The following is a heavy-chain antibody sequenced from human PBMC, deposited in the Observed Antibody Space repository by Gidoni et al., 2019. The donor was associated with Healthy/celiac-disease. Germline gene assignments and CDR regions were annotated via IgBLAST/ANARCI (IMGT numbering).Heavy chain of an antibody. D-gene: IGHD3-9*01. CDR1: GGSISSYY. CDR3: ARLAHYDILTGYP. J-gene: IGHJ5*02. V-gene: IGHV4-59*08. Sequence: QVQLQESGPGLVTPSETLSLTCTVSGGSISSYYWSWIRQPPGKGLEWIGYIYYSGSTNYNPSLKSRVTISVDTSKNQFSLKLSSVTAADTAVYYCARLAHYDILTGYPWGQGTLVTVSS. CDR2: IYYSGST.